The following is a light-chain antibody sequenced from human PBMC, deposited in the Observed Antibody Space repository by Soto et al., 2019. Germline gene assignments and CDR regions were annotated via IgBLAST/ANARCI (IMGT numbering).Light chain of an antibody. CDR1: QSVSSSY. J-gene: IGKJ5*01. CDR2: GAS. Sequence: EIVLTPSPGTLSLSPGERATLSCRASQSVSSSYLAWYQQKPGQAPRLLIYGASSRATGIPDRFSGSGSGTDFTLTISRLEPEDFAVYYCQQYNNWPPITFGQGTRLEIK. V-gene: IGKV3-20*01. CDR3: QQYNNWPPIT.